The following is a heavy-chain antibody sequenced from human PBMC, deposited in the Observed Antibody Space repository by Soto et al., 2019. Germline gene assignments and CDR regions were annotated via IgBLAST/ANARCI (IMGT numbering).Heavy chain of an antibody. V-gene: IGHV4-34*01. CDR1: GGSFSGYY. D-gene: IGHD3-3*01. CDR3: ARATSYYDFWSGYPPALDY. J-gene: IGHJ4*02. CDR2: INHSGST. Sequence: SETLSLTCAVYGGSFSGYYWSWIRQPPGKGLEWIGEINHSGSTNYNPSLKSRVTISVDTSKNQFSLKLSSVTAADTAVYYCARATSYYDFWSGYPPALDYWGQGTLVTVS.